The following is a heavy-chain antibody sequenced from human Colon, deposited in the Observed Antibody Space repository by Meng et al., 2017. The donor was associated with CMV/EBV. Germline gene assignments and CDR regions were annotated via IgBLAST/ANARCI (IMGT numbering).Heavy chain of an antibody. J-gene: IGHJ4*02. CDR1: GGSINSGD. Sequence: GGSLRLSCTVSGGSINSGDYYWAWIRQTPGKGLEWVAFIHRDASGPFYADSVKGRFTISRDNSRNTLSLQMNSLTLEDTAVYYCAADFWIGAGYWGQGALVTVSS. CDR2: IHRDASGP. D-gene: IGHD3-3*01. CDR3: AADFWIGAGY. V-gene: IGHV3-30*02.